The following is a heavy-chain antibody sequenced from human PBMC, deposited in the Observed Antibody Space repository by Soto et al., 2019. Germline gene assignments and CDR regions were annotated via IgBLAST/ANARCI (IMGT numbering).Heavy chain of an antibody. Sequence: QVQLQESGPGQVKPSQTLALTCTVTGGSISGGPYYWSWIRQHPGKGLEWIGHIYYRGTTYYNPSLQSRIIISIDTSEYRFSLNLSSATAADTAVYYCARLRSGGSGWAFDSWGQGSLVTVSS. CDR2: IYYRGTT. J-gene: IGHJ4*02. CDR1: GGSISGGPYY. CDR3: ARLRSGGSGWAFDS. D-gene: IGHD2-15*01. V-gene: IGHV4-31*03.